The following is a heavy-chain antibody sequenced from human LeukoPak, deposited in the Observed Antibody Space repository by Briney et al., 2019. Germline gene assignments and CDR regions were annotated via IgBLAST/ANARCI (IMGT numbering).Heavy chain of an antibody. D-gene: IGHD3-22*01. V-gene: IGHV4-61*02. Sequence: TLSLTCTVSGGSISSGSYYWSWIRRPAGKGLEWIGRIYTSGSTNYNPSLKSRVTISVDTSKNQFSLKLSSVTAADTAVYYCARDDDYYDSSGYYSWGQGTLVTVSS. CDR3: ARDDDYYDSSGYYS. CDR1: GGSISSGSYY. CDR2: IYTSGST. J-gene: IGHJ4*02.